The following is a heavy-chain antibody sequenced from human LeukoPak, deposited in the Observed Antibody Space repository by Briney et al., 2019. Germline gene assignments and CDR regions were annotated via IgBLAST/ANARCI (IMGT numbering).Heavy chain of an antibody. CDR2: IYYSGST. CDR1: GGSISSYY. Sequence: PSETLSLTCTASGGSISSYYWSWIWQPPGKGLEWIGYIYYSGSTNYNPSLKSRVTISVDTFKNQFSLKLSSVTAADTAVYYCARAPLMGYCSGGSCSSPNWFDPWGQGTLFTVSS. CDR3: ARAPLMGYCSGGSCSSPNWFDP. J-gene: IGHJ5*02. V-gene: IGHV4-59*08. D-gene: IGHD2-15*01.